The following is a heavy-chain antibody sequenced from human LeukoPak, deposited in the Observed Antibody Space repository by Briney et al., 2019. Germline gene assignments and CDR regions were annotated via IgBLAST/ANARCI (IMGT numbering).Heavy chain of an antibody. J-gene: IGHJ4*02. CDR2: INPNSGGT. Sequence: ASVKVSCKASGYTFTGYYMHWVRQAPGQGLEWMGWINPNSGGTNYAQKFQGRVTMTRDTSISTAYMELSRLRSDDTAVYYCAGDLYSSGWYPIPFDYWGQGTLVTVSS. D-gene: IGHD6-19*01. CDR3: AGDLYSSGWYPIPFDY. V-gene: IGHV1-2*02. CDR1: GYTFTGYY.